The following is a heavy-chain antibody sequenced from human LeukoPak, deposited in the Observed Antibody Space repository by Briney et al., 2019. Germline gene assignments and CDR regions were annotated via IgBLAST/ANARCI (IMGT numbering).Heavy chain of an antibody. V-gene: IGHV4-4*02. Sequence: SETLSLTCAVSGGSFRSNKWWSWVRQPPGKGLGWIGHIYHSGNTKYNPSLKSRVTISVDKSKNQFSLNLTSVTAADTALYYCARVEDRGYNYGYFDSGGKGTLVTVSS. CDR1: GGSFRSNKW. J-gene: IGHJ4*02. D-gene: IGHD5-18*01. CDR2: IYHSGNT. CDR3: ARVEDRGYNYGYFDS.